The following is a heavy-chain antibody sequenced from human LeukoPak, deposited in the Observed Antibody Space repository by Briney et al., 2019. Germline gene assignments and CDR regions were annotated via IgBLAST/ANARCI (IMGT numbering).Heavy chain of an antibody. Sequence: TGGSLRLSCAASGFTFSSYAMSWVRQAPGKGLEWVSAISGSGGSTYYADSVKGRFTISRDNSKNTLYLQMNSLRAEDTAVYYCARRASYYDTLTGLWFDPWGQGTLVTVSS. CDR2: ISGSGGST. J-gene: IGHJ5*02. CDR3: ARRASYYDTLTGLWFDP. CDR1: GFTFSSYA. D-gene: IGHD3-9*01. V-gene: IGHV3-23*01.